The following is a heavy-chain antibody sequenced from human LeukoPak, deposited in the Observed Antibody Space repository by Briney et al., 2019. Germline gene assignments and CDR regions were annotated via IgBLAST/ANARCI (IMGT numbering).Heavy chain of an antibody. J-gene: IGHJ4*02. CDR1: GDSVSTHIAA. CDR2: TYYRPVWLN. Sequence: SQTLSLTCAISGDSVSTHIAAWNWIRQSPSGGLEWLGRTYYRPVWLNDYAVSVRGRITITPDTSKNQFSLHLNSVTPEDTAVYYCARGVASDYYDHYGSSGGQDYWGQGTLVTVSS. CDR3: ARGVASDYYDHYGSSGGQDY. V-gene: IGHV6-1*01. D-gene: IGHD3-22*01.